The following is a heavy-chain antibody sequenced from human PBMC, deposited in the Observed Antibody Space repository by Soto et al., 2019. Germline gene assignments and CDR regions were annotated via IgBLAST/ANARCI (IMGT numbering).Heavy chain of an antibody. Sequence: GGSLRLSCAASGFTFSSYALTWVRQAPGKGLEWVSGITGSGGSTYYADSAKGRFTVSRDNSKNTLFLQMNSLRADDTAVYYCAKGTGTPAVMHSALRPLDYWGQGTLVTVSS. D-gene: IGHD3-16*01. V-gene: IGHV3-23*01. J-gene: IGHJ4*02. CDR2: ITGSGGST. CDR1: GFTFSSYA. CDR3: AKGTGTPAVMHSALRPLDY.